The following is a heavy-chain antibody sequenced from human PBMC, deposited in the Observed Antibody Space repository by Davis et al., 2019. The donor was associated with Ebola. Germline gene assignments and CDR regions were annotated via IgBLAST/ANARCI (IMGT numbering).Heavy chain of an antibody. V-gene: IGHV7-4-1*02. Sequence: AASVKVSCKASGYTFTSYAMNWVRQAPGQGLEWMGWINTNTGNPTYAQGFTGRFVFSLDTSISTAYLQISSLKAEDTAVYYCARIDRTLYYGMDVWGKGTTVTVSS. CDR3: ARIDRTLYYGMDV. D-gene: IGHD2-2*01. CDR2: INTNTGNP. J-gene: IGHJ6*04. CDR1: GYTFTSYA.